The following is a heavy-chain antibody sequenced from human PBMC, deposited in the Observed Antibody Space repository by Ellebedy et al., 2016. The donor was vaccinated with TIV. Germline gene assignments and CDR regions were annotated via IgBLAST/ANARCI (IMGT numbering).Heavy chain of an antibody. CDR1: GFTFSDYY. J-gene: IGHJ6*02. CDR2: ITSSGSTL. D-gene: IGHD5-18*01. CDR3: ARQGDTAMVHGMDV. Sequence: PGGSLRLSCAASGFTFSDYYMNWIRQAPGEGLEWVSYITSSGSTLYYADSVKGRFTISRDNAKNSLYLQMNSLRAEDTAIYYCARQGDTAMVHGMDVWGQGTTVTVSS. V-gene: IGHV3-11*01.